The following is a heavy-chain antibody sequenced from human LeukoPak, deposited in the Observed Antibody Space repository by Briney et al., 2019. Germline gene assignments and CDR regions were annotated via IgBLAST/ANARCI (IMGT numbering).Heavy chain of an antibody. V-gene: IGHV3-7*01. CDR3: ALNPDYHGSGSFDY. CDR1: GFTFSSYW. CDR2: IKEDGSEK. D-gene: IGHD3-10*01. J-gene: IGHJ4*02. Sequence: PGGSLRLSCAASGFTFSSYWMSWVRQAPGKGLEWVADIKEDGSEKYYVNSVKGRFTISRDNAKNSLYLQMNSLRAEDTAVYYCALNPDYHGSGSFDYWGQGTLVTVSS.